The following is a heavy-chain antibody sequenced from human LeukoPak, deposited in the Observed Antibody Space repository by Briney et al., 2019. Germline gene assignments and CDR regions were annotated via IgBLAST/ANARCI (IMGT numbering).Heavy chain of an antibody. CDR3: AKDIGYYYDSSGYPLGLDY. CDR2: ISWDGGST. CDR1: GFTFDDYT. J-gene: IGHJ4*02. D-gene: IGHD3-22*01. Sequence: GGSLRLSCAASGFTFDDYTMHWVRQAPGKGLEWVSLISWDGGSTYYADSVKGRFTISRDSSKNSLYLQMNSLRTEDTALYYCAKDIGYYYDSSGYPLGLDYWGQGTLVTVSS. V-gene: IGHV3-43*01.